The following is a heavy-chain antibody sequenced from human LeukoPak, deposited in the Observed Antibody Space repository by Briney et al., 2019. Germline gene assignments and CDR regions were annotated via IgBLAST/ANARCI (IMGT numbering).Heavy chain of an antibody. D-gene: IGHD5-12*01. J-gene: IGHJ4*02. Sequence: PGGSLRLSCAASGFTFSSYAMHWVRPAPGKGLEWVAVISYDGSNKYYADSVKGRFTISRDNSKNTLYLQMNSLRAEDTAVYYCARDQNSGYVFDYWGQGTLVSVSS. CDR3: ARDQNSGYVFDY. CDR2: ISYDGSNK. CDR1: GFTFSSYA. V-gene: IGHV3-30-3*01.